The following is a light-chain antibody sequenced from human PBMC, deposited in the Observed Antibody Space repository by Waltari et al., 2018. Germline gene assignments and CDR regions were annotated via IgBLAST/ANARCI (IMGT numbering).Light chain of an antibody. CDR2: GKN. CDR3: NSRDSSGNPR. CDR1: SLRSYY. J-gene: IGLJ2*01. V-gene: IGLV3-19*01. Sequence: SSELTQDPAVSVALGQTVRLSCQGDSLRSYYASWYQQKPGQAPVLVIYGKNNRPSGIPDRFSGSSSGNTASLTITGAQAEDEADYYCNSRDSSGNPRFGGGTKLTVL.